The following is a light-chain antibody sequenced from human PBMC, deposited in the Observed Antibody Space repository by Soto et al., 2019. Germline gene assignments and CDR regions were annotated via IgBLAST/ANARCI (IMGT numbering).Light chain of an antibody. J-gene: IGLJ2*01. CDR2: GNS. Sequence: QAVVTQPPSVSGAPGQRVTISCTGSSSNIGAGYDVYWYQQLPGTAPKLLIYGNSNRPSGVPDRFSGSKSGTSASLAITGLQAEDEAEYYCQSYDSSLSASVVFGGGTKLTVL. V-gene: IGLV1-40*01. CDR1: SSNIGAGYD. CDR3: QSYDSSLSASVV.